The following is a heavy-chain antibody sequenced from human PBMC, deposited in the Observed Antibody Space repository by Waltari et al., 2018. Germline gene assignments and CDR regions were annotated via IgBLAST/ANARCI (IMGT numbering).Heavy chain of an antibody. CDR2: IYTSGST. Sequence: QVQLQESGPGLVKPSQTLSLTCTVSGGSISSGSYYWSWIWQPAGKGLEWIGYIYTSGSTNYNPSLKSRVTISVDTSKNQFSLKLSSVTAADTAVYYCAREARSGWYVWGQGTLVTVSS. CDR3: AREARSGWYV. J-gene: IGHJ4*02. V-gene: IGHV4-61*09. D-gene: IGHD6-19*01. CDR1: GGSISSGSYY.